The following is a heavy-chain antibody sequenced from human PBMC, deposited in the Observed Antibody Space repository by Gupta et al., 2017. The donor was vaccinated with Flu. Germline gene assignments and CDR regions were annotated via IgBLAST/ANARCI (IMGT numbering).Heavy chain of an antibody. D-gene: IGHD4-17*01. Sequence: QVQLQESGPGLVKPSQTLSLTCTVSGASGSTSTYYWPWIRQSAGKGLEYIGRIYSSGSTNYNPSLKSRVSISLDTSKNQFYLKLNSVTAADTAVYYCARFTVNWFDPWGQGTLVTVSS. CDR2: IYSSGST. CDR3: ARFTVNWFDP. V-gene: IGHV4-61*02. CDR1: GASGSTSTYY. J-gene: IGHJ5*02.